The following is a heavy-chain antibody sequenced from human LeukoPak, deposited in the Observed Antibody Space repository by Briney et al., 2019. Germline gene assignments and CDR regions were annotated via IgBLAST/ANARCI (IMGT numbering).Heavy chain of an antibody. CDR2: IYSGGST. J-gene: IGHJ4*02. Sequence: GGSLRLSCAASGFTVSTSYMSWVRQAPGKGLEWVSVIYSGGSTYYADSVKGRFTISRDNSKNTVYLQMNSLRAEDTAVYYCVKAAGGSTKIFDYWGQGTLVPVSS. V-gene: IGHV3-66*01. CDR3: VKAAGGSTKIFDY. CDR1: GFTVSTSY. D-gene: IGHD6-13*01.